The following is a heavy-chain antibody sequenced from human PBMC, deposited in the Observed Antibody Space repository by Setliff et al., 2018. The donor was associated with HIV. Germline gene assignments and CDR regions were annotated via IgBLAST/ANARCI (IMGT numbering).Heavy chain of an antibody. J-gene: IGHJ6*03. CDR3: ARLGLGIGYYYYYYMDV. Sequence: KTSETLSLTCTVSGGSISSYYWSWIRQPPGKGLEWIGYIYYSGSTNYNPSLKSRVTISVDTSKNQFSLKLSSVTAADTAVYYCARLGLGIGYYYYYYMDVWGKGTKVTVS. CDR1: GGSISSYY. V-gene: IGHV4-59*08. CDR2: IYYSGST. D-gene: IGHD7-27*01.